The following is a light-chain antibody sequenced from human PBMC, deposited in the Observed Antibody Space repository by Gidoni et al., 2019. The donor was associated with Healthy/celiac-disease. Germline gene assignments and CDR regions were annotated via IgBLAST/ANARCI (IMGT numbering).Light chain of an antibody. CDR1: QSVSSN. J-gene: IGKJ2*01. Sequence: DIVMTPSPATLSVSPGERATPSCGASQSVSSNLAWYQQKPGQAPRLLIYGASTRATGIPARFSGSGSWTEFTLTISSLQSGDFAVYYCQQYYNWPPYTFGQGTKLKIK. V-gene: IGKV3-15*01. CDR2: GAS. CDR3: QQYYNWPPYT.